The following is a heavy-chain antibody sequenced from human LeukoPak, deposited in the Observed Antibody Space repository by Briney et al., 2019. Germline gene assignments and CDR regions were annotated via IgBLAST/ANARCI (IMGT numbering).Heavy chain of an antibody. J-gene: IGHJ4*02. D-gene: IGHD4-17*01. CDR2: ISYDGSNK. Sequence: GGSLRLSCAASGFTLSSYGMHWVRQAPGKGLEWVAVISYDGSNKYYADSVKGRFTISRDNSKNTLYLQMNSLRAEDTAVYYCAKDHLDYGDPDYWGQGTLVTVSS. V-gene: IGHV3-30*18. CDR1: GFTLSSYG. CDR3: AKDHLDYGDPDY.